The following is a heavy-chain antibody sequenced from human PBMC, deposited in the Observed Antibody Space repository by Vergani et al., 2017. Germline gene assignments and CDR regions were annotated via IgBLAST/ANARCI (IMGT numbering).Heavy chain of an antibody. J-gene: IGHJ5*02. CDR3: ARGCGSTSCYKRGEDWFDP. V-gene: IGHV1-46*01. D-gene: IGHD2-2*02. CDR2: INPSGGST. Sequence: QVQLVQSGAEVKKPGASVKVSCQASGYTFTSYYIHWVRQAPGQGLEWMGIINPSGGSTNYAQKFQGRVTMTRDTSTSTVFMELSSLRSEDTAVYYCARGCGSTSCYKRGEDWFDPWGQGTPVTVSS. CDR1: GYTFTSYY.